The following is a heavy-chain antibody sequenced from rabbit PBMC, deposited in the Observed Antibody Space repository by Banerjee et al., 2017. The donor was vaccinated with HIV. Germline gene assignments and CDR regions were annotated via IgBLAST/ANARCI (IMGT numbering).Heavy chain of an antibody. V-gene: IGHV1S40*01. CDR2: IYAGSGGST. D-gene: IGHD4-2*01. CDR1: GFSFSSSYY. Sequence: QSLEESGGDLVKPGASLTLTCTASGFSFSSSYYMCWVRQAPGKGLEWIACIYAGSGGSTYYASWAKGRFTISKTSSTTVTLQMTSLTAADTATYFCARRENYYAAAGSFNLWGPGTLVTVS. CDR3: ARRENYYAAAGSFNL. J-gene: IGHJ4*01.